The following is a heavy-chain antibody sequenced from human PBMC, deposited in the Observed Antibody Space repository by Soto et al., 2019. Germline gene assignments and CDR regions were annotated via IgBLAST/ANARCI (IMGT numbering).Heavy chain of an antibody. V-gene: IGHV5-51*01. J-gene: IGHJ3*02. CDR2: IYPDDSDT. CDR3: ARHQGEQSAFDI. Sequence: GQALKISCEASGYAFTFYLIGCERQLPGKGLEWMGIIYPDDSDTRYSPSFQGQVTISADKSITTAFLQWSSLEASDTGMYYCARHQGEQSAFDIWGQGTMVTALQ. CDR1: GYAFTFYL. D-gene: IGHD3-16*01.